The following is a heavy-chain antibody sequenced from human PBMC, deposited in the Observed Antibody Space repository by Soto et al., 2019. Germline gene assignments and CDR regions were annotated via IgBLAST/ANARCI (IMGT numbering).Heavy chain of an antibody. CDR2: IYYSGST. CDR3: AREGGYSGYDSLDYYYGMDV. Sequence: SETLSLTCTVSGGSISSYYWSWIRQPPGKGLEWIGYIYYSGSTNYNPSLKSRVTISVDTSKNQFSLKLSSVTAADTAVYYCAREGGYSGYDSLDYYYGMDVWGQGTTVTVSS. V-gene: IGHV4-59*01. D-gene: IGHD5-12*01. CDR1: GGSISSYY. J-gene: IGHJ6*02.